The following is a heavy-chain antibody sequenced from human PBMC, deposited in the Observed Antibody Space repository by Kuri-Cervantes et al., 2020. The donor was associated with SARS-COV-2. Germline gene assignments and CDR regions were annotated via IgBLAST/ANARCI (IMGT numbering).Heavy chain of an antibody. V-gene: IGHV1-18*01. CDR3: ARCPPLAVVTVYYYYYMDV. D-gene: IGHD4-23*01. J-gene: IGHJ6*03. CDR1: GYTFTSYG. Sequence: ASVKVSCKASGYTFTSYGISWVRQAPGQGLEWMGWISAYNGNTNYAQKLQGRVTMTTDTSTSTAYMEPRSLRSDDTAVYYCARCPPLAVVTVYYYYYMDVWGKGTTVTVSS. CDR2: ISAYNGNT.